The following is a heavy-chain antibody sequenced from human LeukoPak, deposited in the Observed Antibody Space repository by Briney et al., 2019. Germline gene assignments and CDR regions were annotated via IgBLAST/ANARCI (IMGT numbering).Heavy chain of an antibody. CDR1: GYTFTSYG. V-gene: IGHV1-18*01. D-gene: IGHD1-26*01. Sequence: GASVKVSCKASGYTFTSYGISWVRQAPGQGPEWMGWISGYSGNTNYAQNLQGRVTITTDTSTSTAYMELRSLRSDDTAVYYCARDYGWELLPYYFDYWGQGTLVTVSS. CDR3: ARDYGWELLPYYFDY. J-gene: IGHJ4*02. CDR2: ISGYSGNT.